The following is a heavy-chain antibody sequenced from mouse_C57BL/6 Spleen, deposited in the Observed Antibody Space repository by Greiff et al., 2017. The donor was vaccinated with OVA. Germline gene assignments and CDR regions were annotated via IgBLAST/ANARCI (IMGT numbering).Heavy chain of an antibody. V-gene: IGHV1-15*01. CDR3: TSYYPYAMDY. CDR1: GYAFTDYE. J-gene: IGHJ4*01. CDR2: IDPETGGT. Sequence: QVQLQQSGAELVRPGASVTLSCKASGYAFTDYEMHWVKQTPVHGLEWIGAIDPETGGTAYNQKFKGKAILTAAKSSSTAYMELRSLTSEDSAVYYCTSYYPYAMDYWGQGTSVTVSS. D-gene: IGHD1-1*01.